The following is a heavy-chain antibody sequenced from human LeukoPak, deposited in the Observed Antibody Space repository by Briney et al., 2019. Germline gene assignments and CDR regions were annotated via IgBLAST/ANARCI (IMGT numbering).Heavy chain of an antibody. CDR2: MIPIFGTA. CDR1: GGTFNSYA. Sequence: GASVKVSCKGSGGTFNSYAISWVRQAPGQGLEGMGGMIPIFGTANYAQKFQGRETITTDESTSTAYMELSSLRSEDTAVYYCARASMVRGVIMTEKNAFDIWGQGTMVTVSS. CDR3: ARASMVRGVIMTEKNAFDI. V-gene: IGHV1-69*05. D-gene: IGHD3-10*01. J-gene: IGHJ3*02.